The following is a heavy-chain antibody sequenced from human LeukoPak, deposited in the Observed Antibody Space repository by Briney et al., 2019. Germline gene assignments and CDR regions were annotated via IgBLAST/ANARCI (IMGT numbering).Heavy chain of an antibody. CDR1: GFTFSSYS. J-gene: IGHJ4*02. V-gene: IGHV3-21*01. D-gene: IGHD5-18*01. Sequence: RGSLGLSCAASGFTFSSYSMNWVRQAPGKGLEWVSSISSSSSYIYYADSVKGRFTISRDNAKNSLYLQMNSLRAEDTAVYYCARGGDTAMVLWGQGTLVTVSS. CDR3: ARGGDTAMVL. CDR2: ISSSSSYI.